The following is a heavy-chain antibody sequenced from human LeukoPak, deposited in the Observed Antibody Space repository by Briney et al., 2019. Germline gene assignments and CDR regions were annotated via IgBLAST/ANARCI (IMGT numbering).Heavy chain of an antibody. Sequence: PGGSLRLSCAASGFTFSDYYMSWIRQAPGGGLEWVSYISGSGRTIYYADSVRGQFTISRDNSKNTLYLQMNSRRPEDTAVYYCAKDRTAYAYYLESWGQGTLVTVSS. CDR3: AKDRTAYAYYLES. CDR2: ISGSGRTI. CDR1: GFTFSDYY. D-gene: IGHD3-16*01. V-gene: IGHV3-11*04. J-gene: IGHJ4*02.